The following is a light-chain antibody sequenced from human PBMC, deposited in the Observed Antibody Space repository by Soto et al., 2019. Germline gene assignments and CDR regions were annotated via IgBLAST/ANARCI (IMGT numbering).Light chain of an antibody. J-gene: IGKJ5*01. CDR2: AAS. Sequence: DIQMTQSPSAMSASVGDRVTITCRASQGISNYLAWFQQKPGKVPKRLIYAASSLQSGVPSRFSDSGSGTKFALTIGRLQPEHFATYYCLQHNSYLRAFAQGTRLEIK. V-gene: IGKV1-17*03. CDR1: QGISNY. CDR3: LQHNSYLRA.